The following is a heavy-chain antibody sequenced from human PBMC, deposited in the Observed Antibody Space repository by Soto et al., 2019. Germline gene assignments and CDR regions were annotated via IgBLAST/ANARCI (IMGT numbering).Heavy chain of an antibody. CDR2: INHSGST. V-gene: IGHV4-34*01. Sequence: SETLSLTCAVYGGSFSGYYWSWIRQPPGKGLEWIGEINHSGSTNYNPSRKSRVTISVDTSKNQFSLKLSSVTAADTAVYYCARRVRYSGSPYYFDYWGQGTLVTVSS. CDR1: GGSFSGYY. D-gene: IGHD5-12*01. CDR3: ARRVRYSGSPYYFDY. J-gene: IGHJ4*02.